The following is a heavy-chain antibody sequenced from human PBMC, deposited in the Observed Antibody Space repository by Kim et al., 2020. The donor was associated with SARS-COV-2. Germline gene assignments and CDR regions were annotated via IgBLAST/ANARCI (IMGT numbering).Heavy chain of an antibody. Sequence: KGRFTIPRDNAKNSLYLQMNSLRDEDTAVYYCASDADYGSGSPRSRYFDYWGQGTLVTVSS. J-gene: IGHJ4*02. CDR3: ASDADYGSGSPRSRYFDY. V-gene: IGHV3-48*02. D-gene: IGHD3-10*01.